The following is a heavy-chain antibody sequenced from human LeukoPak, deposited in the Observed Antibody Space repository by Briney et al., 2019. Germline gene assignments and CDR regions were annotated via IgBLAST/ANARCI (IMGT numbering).Heavy chain of an antibody. J-gene: IGHJ4*02. Sequence: GGSLRLSCAASGFTFSSYSMNWVRQAPGKGLEWVSSISSSSYIYYADSVKGRFTISRDNAKNSLYLQMNSLRAEDTAVYYCARGDYYDSSGPLFDYWGQGTLVTVSS. CDR3: ARGDYYDSSGPLFDY. D-gene: IGHD3-22*01. CDR2: ISSSSYI. V-gene: IGHV3-21*04. CDR1: GFTFSSYS.